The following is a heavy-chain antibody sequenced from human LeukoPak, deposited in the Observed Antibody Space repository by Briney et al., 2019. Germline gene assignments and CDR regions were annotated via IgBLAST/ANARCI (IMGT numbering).Heavy chain of an antibody. V-gene: IGHV6-1*01. CDR2: TYYRCKWYN. D-gene: IGHD2-15*01. J-gene: IGHJ3*02. Sequence: KVSQTPSLTCAISGDSVSSNSAAWNWIRQPPSRGLEWLGRTYYRCKWYNEYALSVESRITINPATSKNQFSLHLNSVTPEDTAAYYCARGYCSGGTCLGDDIWGQGTMVTVSS. CDR1: GDSVSSNSAA. CDR3: ARGYCSGGTCLGDDI.